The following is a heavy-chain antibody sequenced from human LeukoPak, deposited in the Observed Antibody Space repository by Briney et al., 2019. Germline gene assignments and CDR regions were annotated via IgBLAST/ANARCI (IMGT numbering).Heavy chain of an antibody. Sequence: GGSLRLSCVASGYTFSSYGMHWVRQAPGKGLQWVAVIWYDESKKYYTDSVKGRLTISRDVSKNTLYLQMNSLRAEDSAMYYCVRDGGIGLDYWGQGTLVTVSS. D-gene: IGHD2-21*01. J-gene: IGHJ4*02. CDR2: IWYDESKK. CDR1: GYTFSSYG. CDR3: VRDGGIGLDY. V-gene: IGHV3-33*01.